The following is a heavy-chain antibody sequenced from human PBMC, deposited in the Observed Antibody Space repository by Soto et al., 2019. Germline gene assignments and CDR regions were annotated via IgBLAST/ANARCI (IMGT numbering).Heavy chain of an antibody. D-gene: IGHD6-19*01. V-gene: IGHV3-30*18. CDR2: ISYDGSNK. J-gene: IGHJ4*02. CDR1: GFTFSSYG. Sequence: PGGSLRLSCAASGFTFSSYGMHWVRQAPGKGLEWVAVISYDGSNKYYADSVKGRFTISRDNSKNTLYLQMNSLRAEDTAVYYCAKVIRAYSRKIAVAGLFDYWGQGTLVTVSS. CDR3: AKVIRAYSRKIAVAGLFDY.